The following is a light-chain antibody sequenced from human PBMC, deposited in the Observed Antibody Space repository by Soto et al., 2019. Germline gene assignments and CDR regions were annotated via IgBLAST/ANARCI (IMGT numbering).Light chain of an antibody. V-gene: IGKV3D-20*02. J-gene: IGKJ1*01. Sequence: VVMTQSPAILSLSPGERATLSCRSSQTVTSNYLAWYQQKPGQAPRLLIFGASIRVTGIPDRFIGSGSGTDFTLTISSLEPEDFAVYYCQQREHWPPITFGQGTKVDI. CDR1: QTVTSNY. CDR3: QQREHWPPIT. CDR2: GAS.